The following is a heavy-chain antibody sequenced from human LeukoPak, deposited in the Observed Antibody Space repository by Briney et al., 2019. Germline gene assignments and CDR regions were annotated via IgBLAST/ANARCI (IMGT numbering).Heavy chain of an antibody. CDR1: GFTFSSYA. D-gene: IGHD3-22*01. V-gene: IGHV3-33*08. J-gene: IGHJ4*02. CDR2: IWYDGSNK. CDR3: ARAGVEYYYDSSGLDY. Sequence: GGSLRLSCAASGFTFSSYAMSWVRQAPGKGLEWVAVIWYDGSNKYYADSVKGRFTISRDNSKNTLYLQMNSLRAEDTAVYYCARAGVEYYYDSSGLDYWGQGTLVTVSS.